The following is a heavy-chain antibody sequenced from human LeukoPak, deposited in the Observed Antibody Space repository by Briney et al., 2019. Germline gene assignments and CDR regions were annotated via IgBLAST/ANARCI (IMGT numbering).Heavy chain of an antibody. CDR2: TNSDGSST. Sequence: GGSLRLSCAASGFTFSSYWMHWVRQAPGKGLVWVSRTNSDGSSTNQADSVKGRFTISRDNAKKALYLQMNSLRVEDTAVYFCARDTATGLDVWGQGTTVTVSS. V-gene: IGHV3-74*01. D-gene: IGHD2-21*02. J-gene: IGHJ6*02. CDR3: ARDTATGLDV. CDR1: GFTFSSYW.